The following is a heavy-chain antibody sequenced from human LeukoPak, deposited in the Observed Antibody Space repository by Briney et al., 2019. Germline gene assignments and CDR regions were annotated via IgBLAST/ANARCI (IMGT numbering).Heavy chain of an antibody. CDR3: AKDGNCGGDCYGWLDP. Sequence: PGKSLRLSCAASGFMFSRSDIHWVRQAPGKGLEWVAVIWHDRSDTYGSNKYYADSVKGRFTISRDNSKNTVYLQMNSLRVEDTAVYYCAKDGNCGGDCYGWLDPWGQGALVTVSS. D-gene: IGHD2-21*02. CDR1: GFMFSRSD. CDR2: IWHDRSDTYGSNK. J-gene: IGHJ5*02. V-gene: IGHV3-33*06.